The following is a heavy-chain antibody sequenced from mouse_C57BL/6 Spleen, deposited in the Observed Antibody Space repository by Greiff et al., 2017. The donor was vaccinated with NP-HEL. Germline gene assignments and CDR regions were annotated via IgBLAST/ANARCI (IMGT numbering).Heavy chain of an antibody. V-gene: IGHV1-19*01. CDR2: INPYNGGT. J-gene: IGHJ2*01. Sequence: VQLQQSGPVLVKPGASVKMSCKASGYTFTDYYMNWVKQSHGKSLEWIGVINPYNGGTSYNQKFKGKATLTVDKSSSTAYMELNSLTSEDSAVYYCAREDYGSSSLDYWGQGTTLTVSS. CDR3: AREDYGSSSLDY. CDR1: GYTFTDYY. D-gene: IGHD1-1*01.